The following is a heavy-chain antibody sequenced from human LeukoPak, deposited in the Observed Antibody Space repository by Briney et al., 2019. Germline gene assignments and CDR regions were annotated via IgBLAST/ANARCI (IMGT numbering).Heavy chain of an antibody. CDR2: IAASRDTS. V-gene: IGHV3-23*01. Sequence: GGSLRLSCAASGFTFDSYALSWVRQAPGKGLEWVSSIAASRDTSYYADSVKGRFTISRDNSKNTFYLQMNSLRAGDTAVYYCAKLRFSIVSTMHNFDYWGQGALVTVSS. J-gene: IGHJ4*02. D-gene: IGHD5/OR15-5a*01. CDR3: AKLRFSIVSTMHNFDY. CDR1: GFTFDSYA.